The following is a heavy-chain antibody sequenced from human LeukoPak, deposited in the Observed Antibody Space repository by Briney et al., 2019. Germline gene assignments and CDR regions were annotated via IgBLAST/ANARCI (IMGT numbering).Heavy chain of an antibody. V-gene: IGHV3-30*18. D-gene: IGHD6-19*01. CDR3: AKDRHSSGWYEYYYGMDV. Sequence: GGSLRLSCAASGFTFSSDGMHWVRQAPGKGLEWVAVISYDGSNKYYADSVKGRFTISRDNSKNTLYLQMNSLRAEDTAVYYCAKDRHSSGWYEYYYGMDVWGQGTLVTVSS. CDR1: GFTFSSDG. CDR2: ISYDGSNK. J-gene: IGHJ6*02.